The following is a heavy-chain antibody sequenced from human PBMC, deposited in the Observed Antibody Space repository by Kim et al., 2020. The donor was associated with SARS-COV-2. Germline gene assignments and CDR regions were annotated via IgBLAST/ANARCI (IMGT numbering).Heavy chain of an antibody. CDR3: ARRPPRDYGDYFDY. V-gene: IGHV4-39*01. D-gene: IGHD4-17*01. Sequence: NPSLRCRVTISVDASKDQFSRKLSSVTAADTAVYCCARRPPRDYGDYFDYWGQGTLVTVSS. J-gene: IGHJ4*02.